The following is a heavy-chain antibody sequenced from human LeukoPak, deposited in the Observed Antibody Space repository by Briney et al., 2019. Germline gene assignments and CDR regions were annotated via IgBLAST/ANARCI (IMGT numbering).Heavy chain of an antibody. CDR3: ARAGATTVPDWHFDL. V-gene: IGHV1-2*02. D-gene: IGHD1-1*01. Sequence: ASVKVSCKASGYTFTGYHMHWVRQAPGQGLEWMGWINPNSGGTNYAQKFQGRVIMTRDTSISTAYMELSSLRSDDTTVYYCARAGATTVPDWHFDLWGRGTPVTVSS. J-gene: IGHJ2*01. CDR2: INPNSGGT. CDR1: GYTFTGYH.